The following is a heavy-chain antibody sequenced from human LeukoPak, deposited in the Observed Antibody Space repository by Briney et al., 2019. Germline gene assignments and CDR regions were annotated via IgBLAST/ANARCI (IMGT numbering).Heavy chain of an antibody. Sequence: PSETLSLTCTVSGYSISSGYYWGWIRQPPGKGLEWIGSIYHSGSTYYNPSLKSRVTISVDTSKNQFSLKLSSVTAADTAVYYCARGGGAYCGGDCYSILDYWGRGTLVTVSS. J-gene: IGHJ4*02. D-gene: IGHD2-21*02. CDR2: IYHSGST. CDR1: GYSISSGYY. CDR3: ARGGGAYCGGDCYSILDY. V-gene: IGHV4-38-2*02.